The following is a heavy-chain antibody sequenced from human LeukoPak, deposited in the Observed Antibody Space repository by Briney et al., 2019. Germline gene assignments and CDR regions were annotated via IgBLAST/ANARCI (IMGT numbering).Heavy chain of an antibody. CDR3: ARAGPGSGWYFDY. CDR2: ISHYNGNT. Sequence: ASVKVSCKASGYDFTSVGITWVRRAPAQGLEWMGWISHYNGNTRYAQKFQGRVAMTTDTSTTTAYMELKGLRFNDTAVYYCARAGPGSGWYFDYWGQGTLVTVSS. D-gene: IGHD6-19*01. V-gene: IGHV1-18*01. CDR1: GYDFTSVG. J-gene: IGHJ4*02.